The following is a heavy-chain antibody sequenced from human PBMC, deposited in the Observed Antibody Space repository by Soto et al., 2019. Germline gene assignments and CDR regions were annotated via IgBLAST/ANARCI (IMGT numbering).Heavy chain of an antibody. J-gene: IGHJ4*02. CDR3: AYGRCYCSGGSCYPPTFDY. V-gene: IGHV1-69*12. CDR2: IIPIFGTA. Sequence: QVQLVQSGAEVKKPGSSVKVSCKASGGTFSSYAISWVRQAPGQGLEWMGGIIPIFGTANYAQKFQGRVTITADESTSKAYMELSSMRSEDTALYYCAYGRCYCSGGSCYPPTFDYWGQGTLVTVSS. D-gene: IGHD2-15*01. CDR1: GGTFSSYA.